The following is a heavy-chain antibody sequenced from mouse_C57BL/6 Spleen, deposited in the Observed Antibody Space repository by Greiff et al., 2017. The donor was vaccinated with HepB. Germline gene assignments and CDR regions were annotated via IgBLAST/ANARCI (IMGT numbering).Heavy chain of an antibody. CDR2: INPNNGGT. CDR3: ARRHGYLYYFDY. D-gene: IGHD2-2*01. CDR1: GYTFTDYY. Sequence: EVKLQQSGPELVKPGASVKISCKASGYTFTDYYMNWVKQSHGKSLEWIGDINPNNGGTSFNQKFKGKATLTVDKSSSTAYMELRSLTSEDSAVYYCARRHGYLYYFDYWGQGTTLTVSS. J-gene: IGHJ2*01. V-gene: IGHV1-26*01.